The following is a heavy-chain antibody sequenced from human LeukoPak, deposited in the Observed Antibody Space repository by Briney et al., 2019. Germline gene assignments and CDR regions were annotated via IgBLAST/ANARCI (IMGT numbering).Heavy chain of an antibody. CDR2: IKQDGSEK. CDR3: ASCSSSWFWSSATPYFYY. V-gene: IGHV3-7*01. Sequence: GGSLRLSCTASGFTFSSYEMNWVRQAPGKGLEWVANIKQDGSEKYYVDSVKGRFTISRDNAKNSLYLQMNSLRAEDTAVYYCASCSSSWFWSSATPYFYYWGQGTLVTVSS. D-gene: IGHD6-13*01. J-gene: IGHJ4*02. CDR1: GFTFSSYE.